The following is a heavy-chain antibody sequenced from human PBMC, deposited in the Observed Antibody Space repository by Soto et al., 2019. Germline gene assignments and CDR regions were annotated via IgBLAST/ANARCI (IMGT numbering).Heavy chain of an antibody. CDR3: AAIPTDYYYYNMDV. D-gene: IGHD2-2*02. CDR1: GASISGFY. Sequence: SETLSLTCIVSGASISGFYWSWTRQPPGKGLEWIGYIHESGSTNYNPSLKSRITISVDTSKSQFSLKLTSVTAADTAVYYCAAIPTDYYYYNMDVWGQGTTVTVPS. V-gene: IGHV4-59*01. CDR2: IHESGST. J-gene: IGHJ6*02.